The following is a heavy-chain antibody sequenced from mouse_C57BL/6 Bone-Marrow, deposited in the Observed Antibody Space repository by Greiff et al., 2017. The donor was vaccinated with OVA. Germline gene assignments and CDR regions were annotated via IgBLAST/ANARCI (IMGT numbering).Heavy chain of an antibody. CDR1: GYTFTSYG. V-gene: IGHV1-58*01. Sequence: EVKLQQSGAELVRPGSSVKMSCKTSGYTFTSYGINWVKQRPGQGLEWIGYICIGNGYTEYNEKFKGKATLTSDTSSSTAYMQLSSLTSEDAAIYFCARRCGYYWYFDVWGTGTTITVSA. CDR3: ARRCGYYWYFDV. J-gene: IGHJ1*03. D-gene: IGHD2-2*01. CDR2: ICIGNGYT.